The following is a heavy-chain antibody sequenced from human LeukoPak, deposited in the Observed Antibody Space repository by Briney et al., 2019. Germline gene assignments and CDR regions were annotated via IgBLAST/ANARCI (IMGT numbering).Heavy chain of an antibody. J-gene: IGHJ6*03. CDR1: GGTFSSYA. Sequence: SVKVSCKASGGTFSSYAISWERQAPGQGLEWMGGIIPIFGTANYAQKFQGRVTITADESTSTAYMELSSLRSEDTAVYYCARVIAADYYMDVWGKGTTVTISS. D-gene: IGHD6-13*01. CDR2: IIPIFGTA. V-gene: IGHV1-69*13. CDR3: ARVIAADYYMDV.